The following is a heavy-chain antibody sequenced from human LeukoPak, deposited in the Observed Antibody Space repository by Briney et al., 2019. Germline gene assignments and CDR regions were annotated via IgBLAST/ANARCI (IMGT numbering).Heavy chain of an antibody. V-gene: IGHV3-64*02. CDR1: GFTFGTYA. D-gene: IGHD6-19*01. CDR2: ISSNGRIT. Sequence: GGSLRLSCAVSGFTFGTYAMHWVRQAPGKGLEYVSAISSNGRITYYADSVKGRFTISRDNSKNILYLQMGSLRTEDTAVYYCARVSGWCWFDNWGQGTLVTVSS. J-gene: IGHJ4*02. CDR3: ARVSGWCWFDN.